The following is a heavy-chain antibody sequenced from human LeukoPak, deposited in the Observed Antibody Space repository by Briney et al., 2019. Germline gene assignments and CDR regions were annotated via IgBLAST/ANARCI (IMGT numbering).Heavy chain of an antibody. J-gene: IGHJ4*02. V-gene: IGHV4-59*11. CDR2: IYYSGST. D-gene: IGHD6-6*01. CDR1: GGSISSHY. CDR3: AREGSSSSEVGY. Sequence: SETLSLTCTGSGGSISSHYWSWIRQPPGKGLEWIGYIYYSGSTNYNPSLKSRVTISVDTSKNHFSLKLSSVTAADTAVYYCAREGSSSSEVGYWGQGTLVTVSS.